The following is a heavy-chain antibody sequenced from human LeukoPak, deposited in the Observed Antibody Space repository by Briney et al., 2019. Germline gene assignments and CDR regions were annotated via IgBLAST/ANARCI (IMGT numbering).Heavy chain of an antibody. V-gene: IGHV3-66*01. CDR3: ARRGDYAGGFDY. J-gene: IGHJ4*02. D-gene: IGHD4-17*01. CDR2: IYSGGST. Sequence: GGSLRLSCAASGFTFSKYAMSWVRQAPGKGLEWVSVIYSGGSTYYADSVKGRFTISRDNSKNTLYLQMNSLRAEDTAVYYCARRGDYAGGFDYWGQGTLVTVSS. CDR1: GFTFSKYA.